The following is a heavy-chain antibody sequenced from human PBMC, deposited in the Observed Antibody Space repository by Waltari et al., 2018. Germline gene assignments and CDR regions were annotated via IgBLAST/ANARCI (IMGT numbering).Heavy chain of an antibody. J-gene: IGHJ2*01. CDR3: ARQRGGQWLENTNWYFDL. CDR1: GYSFTSYW. CDR2: IYPGDSDT. V-gene: IGHV5-51*01. D-gene: IGHD6-19*01. Sequence: EVQLVQSGAEVKKPGESLKISCKGSGYSFTSYWIGWVRQVPGKGLEWMGIIYPGDSDTRYSPSFQGQVTISADKSISTAYLQWSSLKASDTAMYYCARQRGGQWLENTNWYFDLWGRGTLVTVSS.